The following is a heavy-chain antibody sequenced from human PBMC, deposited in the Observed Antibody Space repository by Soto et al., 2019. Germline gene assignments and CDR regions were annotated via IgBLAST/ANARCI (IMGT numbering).Heavy chain of an antibody. CDR3: ASSSLYGMGI. CDR1: AVWNRSGYYC. CDR2: IYYSGNT. Sequence: LSLTFGVAAVWNRSGYYCWSWTGQPPGKGLEWIGNIYYSGNTYYNPSLKSRLIISIDTSKNQFSLKVGSVTAADTAVHYCASSSLYGMGICDQGTRGTFSS. J-gene: IGHJ6*02. V-gene: IGHV4-30-4*08.